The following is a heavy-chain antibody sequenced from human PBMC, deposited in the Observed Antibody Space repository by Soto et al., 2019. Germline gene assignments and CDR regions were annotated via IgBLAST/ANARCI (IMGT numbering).Heavy chain of an antibody. D-gene: IGHD6-6*01. V-gene: IGHV3-33*01. Sequence: GGSLRLSCAASGFTFSSYRMHWVLQARGKGLEWVAVIWYDGSNKYYEDSVKGRFTISRDTSKNTLYLQMNSLRAEDTAVYYCARDHHPHRSSLLPWFDPWGQGTLVTVSS. CDR1: GFTFSSYR. CDR3: ARDHHPHRSSLLPWFDP. CDR2: IWYDGSNK. J-gene: IGHJ5*02.